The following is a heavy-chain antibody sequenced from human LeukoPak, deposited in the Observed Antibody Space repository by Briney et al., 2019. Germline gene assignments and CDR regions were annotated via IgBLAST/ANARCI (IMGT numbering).Heavy chain of an antibody. J-gene: IGHJ5*02. CDR2: INSDGSST. D-gene: IGHD1-26*01. V-gene: IGHV3-74*01. Sequence: PGGSLRLSCAASGFTFSSYWMHWVRQAPGKGLVWVSRINSDGSSTNYADSVKGRFTNSRDNAKNTLYLQMNSLRAEDTAVYYCARGVGATNSNWFDPWGQGTLVTVSS. CDR1: GFTFSSYW. CDR3: ARGVGATNSNWFDP.